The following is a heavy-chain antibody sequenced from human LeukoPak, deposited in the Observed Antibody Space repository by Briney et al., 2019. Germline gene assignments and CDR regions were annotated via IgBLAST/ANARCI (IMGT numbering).Heavy chain of an antibody. V-gene: IGHV3-7*01. D-gene: IGHD2-21*02. CDR2: IKQDGSEK. CDR3: GDPPSDY. CDR1: GFRFSKNW. Sequence: GGSLRLSCAASGFRFSKNWMTWVRQAPGKGLEWVANIKQDGSEKNYVDSVKGRFTISRDNAKNSLYLQMNSLRAEDTAVYCCGDPPSDYWGQGTLVTVSS. J-gene: IGHJ4*02.